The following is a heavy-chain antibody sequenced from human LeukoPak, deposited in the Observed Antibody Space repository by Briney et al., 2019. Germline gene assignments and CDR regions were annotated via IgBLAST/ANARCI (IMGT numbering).Heavy chain of an antibody. CDR2: ISTSNGNT. J-gene: IGHJ3*02. V-gene: IGHV1-18*01. D-gene: IGHD3-22*01. CDR3: ASLKNYYDSSGYLVTDAFDI. CDR1: GYTFRMYG. Sequence: ASVKVSCKASGYTFRMYGISWLRQAPGQGLEWMGWISTSNGNTNYAQKLQGRVTMTTDTSTSTAYMELRSLKSDDTAVYYCASLKNYYDSSGYLVTDAFDIWGQGTMVTVSS.